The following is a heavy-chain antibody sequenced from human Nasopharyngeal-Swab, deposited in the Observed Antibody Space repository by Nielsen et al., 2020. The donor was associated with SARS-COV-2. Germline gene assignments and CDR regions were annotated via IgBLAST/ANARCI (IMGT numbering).Heavy chain of an antibody. CDR3: ARDTAYIPSGFDP. V-gene: IGHV4-34*01. CDR2: VNHGGGT. D-gene: IGHD2-2*02. Sequence: SETLSLTCAVYGGSFSGHQWSWVRQTPGKGLEWIGEVNHGGGTNYNPSLKSRVTISVATSKNQFSLKLTSVTAADTAVYYCARDTAYIPSGFDPWGQGTLVTVSS. CDR1: GGSFSGHQ. J-gene: IGHJ5*02.